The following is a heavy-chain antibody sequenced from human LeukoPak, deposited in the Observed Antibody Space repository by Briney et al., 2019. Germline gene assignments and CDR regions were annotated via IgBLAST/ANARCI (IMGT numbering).Heavy chain of an antibody. D-gene: IGHD6-13*01. Sequence: PGGSLRLSCAASGFTFSSYAMHWVRQAPGKGLEWVAVISYDGSNKYYGDSVKGRFTISRDKSKNTLYLQMNSLRAEDTAVYYCAKDSSSSWYYFDYWGQGTLVTVSS. CDR1: GFTFSSYA. V-gene: IGHV3-30-3*01. J-gene: IGHJ4*02. CDR3: AKDSSSSWYYFDY. CDR2: ISYDGSNK.